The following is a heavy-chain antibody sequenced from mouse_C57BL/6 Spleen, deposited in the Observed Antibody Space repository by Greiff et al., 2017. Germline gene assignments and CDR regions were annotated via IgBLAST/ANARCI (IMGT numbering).Heavy chain of an antibody. V-gene: IGHV1-78*01. CDR1: GYTFTDHT. CDR2: IYPRDGST. J-gene: IGHJ1*03. D-gene: IGHD2-4*01. CDR3: ASLIYYDYDGDWYFDV. Sequence: VKLMESDAELVKPGASVKISCKVSGYTFTDHTIHWMKQRPEQGLEWIGYIYPRDGSTKYNEKFKGKATLTADKSSSTAYMQLNSLTSEDSAVYFCASLIYYDYDGDWYFDVWGTGTTVTVSS.